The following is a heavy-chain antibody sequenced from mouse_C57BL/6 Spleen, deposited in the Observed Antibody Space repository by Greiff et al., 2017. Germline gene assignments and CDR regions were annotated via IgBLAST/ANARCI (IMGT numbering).Heavy chain of an antibody. CDR2: ISDGGSYT. CDR1: GFTFSSYA. Sequence: EVHLVESGGGLVKPGGSLKLSCAASGFTFSSYAMSWVRQTPEKRLEWVATISDGGSYTYYPDNVKGRFTISRDNAKNNLYLQMSHLKSEDTAMYYCARARDYGSSLYYAMDYWGQGTSVTVSS. CDR3: ARARDYGSSLYYAMDY. D-gene: IGHD1-1*01. J-gene: IGHJ4*01. V-gene: IGHV5-4*01.